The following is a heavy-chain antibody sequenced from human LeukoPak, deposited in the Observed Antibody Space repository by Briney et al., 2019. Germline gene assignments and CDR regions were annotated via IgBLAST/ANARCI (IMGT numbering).Heavy chain of an antibody. CDR1: GGSITSGDYY. CDR3: ARHHPNADYADP. CDR2: IYNSGST. Sequence: PSQTLPLTCTISGGSITSGDYYWSWFRQPPGKGLEWIAYIYNSGSTYYNPSLRSRVSMSVDTSKNQFSLKLSSVTAADTAVYFYARHHPNADYADPWGQGTLVSVSA. D-gene: IGHD4-17*01. J-gene: IGHJ5*02. V-gene: IGHV4-30-4*01.